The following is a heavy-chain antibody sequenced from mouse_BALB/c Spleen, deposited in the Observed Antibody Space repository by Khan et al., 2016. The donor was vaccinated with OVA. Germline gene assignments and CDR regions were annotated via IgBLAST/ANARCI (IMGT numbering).Heavy chain of an antibody. V-gene: IGHV1-7*01. CDR3: VRRGLFGIFAY. CDR1: GYTFTTYW. D-gene: IGHD1-1*02. J-gene: IGHJ3*01. CDR2: IDPTTGYT. Sequence: VQLQQSGAELAKPGASMKMSCKASGYTFTTYWMHWVKQRPGQGLEWIGYIDPTTGYTEYNQKFKDRATLTTDKSSSTAYMQLSSLTSEDSAVDYCVRRGLFGIFAYWGKGTLVTVSA.